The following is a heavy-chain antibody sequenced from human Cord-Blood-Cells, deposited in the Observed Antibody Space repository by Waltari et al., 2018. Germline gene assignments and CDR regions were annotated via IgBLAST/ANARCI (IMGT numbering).Heavy chain of an antibody. Sequence: EVQLVESGGGLVQPGGSLRLSCAASGFTFSSYEMNWVRQAPGKGLEWVSYISSSGSTIYYADSVKGRFTISRDNAKNALYLQMNSLRAEDTAVYYCARDSGRGSDFDYWGQGTLVTVSS. CDR2: ISSSGSTI. D-gene: IGHD1-26*01. CDR1: GFTFSSYE. J-gene: IGHJ4*02. V-gene: IGHV3-48*03. CDR3: ARDSGRGSDFDY.